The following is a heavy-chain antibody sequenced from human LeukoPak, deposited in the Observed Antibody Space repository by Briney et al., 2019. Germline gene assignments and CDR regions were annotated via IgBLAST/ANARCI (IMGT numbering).Heavy chain of an antibody. Sequence: PGGSLRLSCAASGFTFSNAWMSWVRQAPGKGLEWVGRIKSKTDGGTTDYAAPVKGRFTISRDDSKNTLYLQMNSLKTEDTAVYYCTTATMVRGVINVNWFDPWGQGTLVTVSS. CDR3: TTATMVRGVINVNWFDP. CDR1: GFTFSNAW. J-gene: IGHJ5*02. CDR2: IKSKTDGGTT. D-gene: IGHD3-10*01. V-gene: IGHV3-15*01.